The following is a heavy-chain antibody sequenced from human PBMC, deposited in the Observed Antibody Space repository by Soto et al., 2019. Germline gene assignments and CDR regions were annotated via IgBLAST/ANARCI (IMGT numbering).Heavy chain of an antibody. J-gene: IGHJ3*01. CDR1: GFTFSSYA. D-gene: IGHD3-10*01. Sequence: GGSLRLSCAASGFTFSSYAMNWVRQAPGKGLEWVSVVTAGGATTFYADSVKGRFTISRDNSKNALYLQMNSLRLEDTALYYCAKPIFSSGSYQYRAFDVWGQGTMVTVSS. CDR2: VTAGGATT. V-gene: IGHV3-23*01. CDR3: AKPIFSSGSYQYRAFDV.